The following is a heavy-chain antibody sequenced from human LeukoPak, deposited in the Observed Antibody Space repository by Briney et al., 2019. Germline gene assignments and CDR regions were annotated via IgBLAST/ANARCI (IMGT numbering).Heavy chain of an antibody. V-gene: IGHV3-30*18. CDR2: ISYDGSNK. J-gene: IGHJ4*02. Sequence: GGSLRLSCAASGFTFSSYGMHWVRQAPGKGLEWVAVISYDGSNKYYAGSVKGRFTISRDNSKNTLYLQMNSLRAEDTAVYYCAKASGPLTGYSDYWGQGTLVTVSS. CDR3: AKASGPLTGYSDY. D-gene: IGHD3-9*01. CDR1: GFTFSSYG.